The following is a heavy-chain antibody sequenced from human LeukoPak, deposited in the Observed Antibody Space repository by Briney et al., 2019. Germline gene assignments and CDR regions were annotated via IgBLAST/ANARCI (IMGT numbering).Heavy chain of an antibody. CDR3: ASMDPYWYFDL. CDR1: GGSFSDYY. CDR2: INQSGST. Sequence: SETLSLTCAVYGGSFSDYYWSWIRQPPGKGLEWIGEINQSGSTNYNSSLKSRVTISVDTSKNHFSLKLSSVTAADTAVYYCASMDPYWYFDLWGRGTLVTVSS. J-gene: IGHJ2*01. D-gene: IGHD2-2*03. V-gene: IGHV4-34*01.